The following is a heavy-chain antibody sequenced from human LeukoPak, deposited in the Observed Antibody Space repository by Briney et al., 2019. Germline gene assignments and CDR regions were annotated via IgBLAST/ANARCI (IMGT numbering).Heavy chain of an antibody. D-gene: IGHD2/OR15-2a*01. V-gene: IGHV1-2*02. CDR1: GYTFTGYY. J-gene: IGHJ5*02. Sequence: ASVKVSCKASGYTFTGYYMHWVRQAPGQGLEWMGWINPNSGGTKYAQKFQGRVTMTRDTSICTAYMELSRLRSDDTAVYYCARGTFVRPMGANWFDPWGQGTLVTVSS. CDR3: ARGTFVRPMGANWFDP. CDR2: INPNSGGT.